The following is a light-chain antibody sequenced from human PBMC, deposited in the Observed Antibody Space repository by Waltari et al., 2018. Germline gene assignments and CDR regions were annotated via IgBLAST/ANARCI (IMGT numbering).Light chain of an antibody. J-gene: IGKJ1*01. Sequence: DIQMTQSPSSLSASVGDRVTITCRTSQSISSYLNWYQQKPGKAPRPLIYAASSLQSGVPSRFSGSGSGTDFTLTISSLQPEDFAAYYCQQSYGIPRTFGQGTKVEIK. CDR3: QQSYGIPRT. CDR2: AAS. V-gene: IGKV1-39*01. CDR1: QSISSY.